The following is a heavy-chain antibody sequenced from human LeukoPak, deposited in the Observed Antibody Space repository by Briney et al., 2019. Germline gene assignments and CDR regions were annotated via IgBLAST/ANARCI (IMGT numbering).Heavy chain of an antibody. Sequence: PGGSLRLSCAASGFTFSNYTMNWVRQAPGKGLEWVSSIRSSSSYIYYADSVKGRFTISRDNAKNSLYLQMNSLRAEDTAVYYCARADFDGHDYWGQGTLVTVSS. CDR3: ARADFDGHDY. CDR1: GFTFSNYT. CDR2: IRSSSSYI. V-gene: IGHV3-21*01. J-gene: IGHJ4*02. D-gene: IGHD3-9*01.